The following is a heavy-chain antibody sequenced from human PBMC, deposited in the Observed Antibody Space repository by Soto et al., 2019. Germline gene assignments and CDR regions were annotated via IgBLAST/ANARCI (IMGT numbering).Heavy chain of an antibody. J-gene: IGHJ6*02. D-gene: IGHD3-22*01. CDR3: ARASGYYDTSGYYGAFYYYGMDV. Sequence: EVQLVESGGNLEQPGGSLRLSCAASGFTFSNSDMNWVRQAPGKGLEWVSYISGSSSTIYYADSVKGRFTIFRDNAKNSLYLQMNSLRDEDTAVYYCARASGYYDTSGYYGAFYYYGMDVWGRGTTVTVSS. CDR2: ISGSSSTI. CDR1: GFTFSNSD. V-gene: IGHV3-48*02.